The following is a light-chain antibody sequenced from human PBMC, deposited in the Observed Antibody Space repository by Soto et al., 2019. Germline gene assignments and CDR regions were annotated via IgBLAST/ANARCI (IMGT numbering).Light chain of an antibody. V-gene: IGKV1-17*01. J-gene: IGKJ1*01. CDR3: LQYSSHSWT. CDR2: DAS. CDR1: QGIRNE. Sequence: DIQMTQSPSSLSASVGDRVTITCRASQGIRNELGWYQQKPGKAPELLIFDASNLKSGVSSRFSGSGSGTEFTLTISRLQPDDVATYYCLQYSSHSWTFGQGTKVEIK.